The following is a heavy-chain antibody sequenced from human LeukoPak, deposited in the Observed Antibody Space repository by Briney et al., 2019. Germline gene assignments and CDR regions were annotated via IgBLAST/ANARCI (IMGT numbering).Heavy chain of an antibody. Sequence: ASVKVSCKASGGTFSSYAISWVRQAPGQGLEWMGGIIPIFGTANYAQKFQGRVTITADESTSTAYMELSSLRSEDTAVYYCARSWDTAMVGYFDYWGQGTLVTVSS. J-gene: IGHJ4*02. D-gene: IGHD5-18*01. V-gene: IGHV1-69*13. CDR2: IIPIFGTA. CDR3: ARSWDTAMVGYFDY. CDR1: GGTFSSYA.